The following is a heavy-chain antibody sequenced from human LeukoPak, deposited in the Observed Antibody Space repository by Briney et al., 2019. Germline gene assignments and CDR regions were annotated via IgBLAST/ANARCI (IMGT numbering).Heavy chain of an antibody. V-gene: IGHV3-74*01. Sequence: PGGSLRLSCAASGFTFSSYWMHWVRQTPGKGLVWVSRVNGDGRSTNYADSVKGRFTISRDNAKNTLSLQMNSLRAEDTAVYYCALSETGDSRGYDAFDIWGQGTMVTVSS. D-gene: IGHD3-22*01. J-gene: IGHJ3*02. CDR2: VNGDGRST. CDR1: GFTFSSYW. CDR3: ALSETGDSRGYDAFDI.